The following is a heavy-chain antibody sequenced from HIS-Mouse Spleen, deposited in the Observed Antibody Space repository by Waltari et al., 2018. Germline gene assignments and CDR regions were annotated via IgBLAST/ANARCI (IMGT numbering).Heavy chain of an antibody. CDR3: AREIPYSSSWYDWYFDL. V-gene: IGHV4-39*07. J-gene: IGHJ2*01. D-gene: IGHD6-13*01. CDR2: IHYSGGT. Sequence: QLQLQESGPGLVKPSETLSLTCTVSGGSISSSSYYWGWIRQPPGKGLEGSGSIHYSGGTYNNPSLKSRVTISVDTSKNQFSLKLSSVTAADTAVYYCAREIPYSSSWYDWYFDLWGRGTLVTVSS. CDR1: GGSISSSSYY.